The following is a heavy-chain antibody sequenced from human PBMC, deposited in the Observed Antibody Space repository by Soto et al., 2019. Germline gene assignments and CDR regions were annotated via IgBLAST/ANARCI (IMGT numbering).Heavy chain of an antibody. Sequence: GASVEVSCKASGYTFTSYGISWVRQAPGQGLEWMGWISAYNGNTNYAQKLQGRVTMTTDTSTSTAYMELRSLRSDDTAVYSCARDRYCSGSYYGECYCGQVTLVAVSS. D-gene: IGHD3-10*01. J-gene: IGHJ4*02. CDR2: ISAYNGNT. V-gene: IGHV1-18*01. CDR1: GYTFTSYG. CDR3: ARDRYCSGSYYGECY.